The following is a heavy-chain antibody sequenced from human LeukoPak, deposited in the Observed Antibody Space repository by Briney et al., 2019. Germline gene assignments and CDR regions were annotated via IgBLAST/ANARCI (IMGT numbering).Heavy chain of an antibody. V-gene: IGHV3-33*03. CDR2: IWYDGNSK. J-gene: IGHJ4*02. D-gene: IGHD6-19*01. Sequence: PGGSLRLSCAASGFTFNNYGMHWVRQAPGKGLELVAVIWYDGNSKYYADSVKGRFTVSRDNSKNTLYLQMNSLRAEDTAVYYCAKDLGEQWASYYFDYWGQGTLVTVSS. CDR3: AKDLGEQWASYYFDY. CDR1: GFTFNNYG.